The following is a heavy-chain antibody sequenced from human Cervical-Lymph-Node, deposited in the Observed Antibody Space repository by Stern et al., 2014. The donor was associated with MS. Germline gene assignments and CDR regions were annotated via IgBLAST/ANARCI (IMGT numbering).Heavy chain of an antibody. CDR2: IIPIFDPA. D-gene: IGHD6-19*01. CDR1: GGTFSSYA. CDR3: ARDLVGSSGPYGMDV. Sequence: QVQLVQSGAEVKQPGSSGKVSCKASGGTFSSYAISWVRQAPGQGLEWSAGIIPIFDPANYAPKCQGTVTISAAGTPATAYMELSSLRSEDTAVYYCARDLVGSSGPYGMDVWGQGTTVTVAS. J-gene: IGHJ6*02. V-gene: IGHV1-69*01.